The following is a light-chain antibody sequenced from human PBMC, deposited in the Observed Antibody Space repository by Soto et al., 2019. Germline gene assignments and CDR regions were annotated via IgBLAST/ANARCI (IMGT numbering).Light chain of an antibody. Sequence: QSALTQPPSASGSPGQSVTISCTGTSSDVGGYNYVSWYQQHPGKAPKLMIYEVSKRPSGVPDRFSGSKSGNTASLTVSGLQDEDEDDYYCSSYAGSNNGVFGGGTKVTVL. V-gene: IGLV2-8*01. CDR1: SSDVGGYNY. CDR2: EVS. J-gene: IGLJ2*01. CDR3: SSYAGSNNGV.